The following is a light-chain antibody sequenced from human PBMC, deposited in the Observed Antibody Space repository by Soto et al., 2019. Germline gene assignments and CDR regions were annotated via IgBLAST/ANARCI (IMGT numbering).Light chain of an antibody. Sequence: EIVLMQSPGTLSLSPGEGATLSCRASQSVNNNYLAWYQQRPGQAPTVLIFDTSRRATGVPARFSGRGSGTDFTLRISRVEPDDFAVYYCQQYGSSQFTFGPGTKVNIK. V-gene: IGKV3-20*01. CDR3: QQYGSSQFT. CDR1: QSVNNNY. CDR2: DTS. J-gene: IGKJ3*01.